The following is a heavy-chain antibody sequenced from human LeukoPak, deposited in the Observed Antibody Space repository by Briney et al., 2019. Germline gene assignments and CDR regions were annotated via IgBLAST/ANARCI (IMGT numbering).Heavy chain of an antibody. D-gene: IGHD2-2*01. CDR2: IGTSSSTI. Sequence: GGSLRLSCAASGFTLSSYNMYWVRQAPGKGLEWVSFIGTSSSTIYYADSVKGQFTISRDNAKNSLYLQMNSLRAEDTAVYYCARDRGYCRGSTCYAYYMDVWGKGXAVTVSS. CDR3: ARDRGYCRGSTCYAYYMDV. V-gene: IGHV3-48*01. J-gene: IGHJ6*03. CDR1: GFTLSSYN.